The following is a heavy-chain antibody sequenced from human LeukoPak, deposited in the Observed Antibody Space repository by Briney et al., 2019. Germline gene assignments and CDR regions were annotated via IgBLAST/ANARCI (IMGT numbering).Heavy chain of an antibody. CDR1: GYTFTSYG. CDR3: ARDAYCGGDCYSDY. D-gene: IGHD2-21*02. V-gene: IGHV1-18*01. Sequence: ASVKVSCTASGYTFTSYGISWVRQAPGQGLEWMGWISAYNGNTNYAQKLQGRVTMTTDTSTSTAYMELRSLRSDDTAVYYCARDAYCGGDCYSDYWGQGTLVTVSS. J-gene: IGHJ4*02. CDR2: ISAYNGNT.